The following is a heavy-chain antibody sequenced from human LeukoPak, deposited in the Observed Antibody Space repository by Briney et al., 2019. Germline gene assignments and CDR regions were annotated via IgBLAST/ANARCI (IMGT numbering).Heavy chain of an antibody. J-gene: IGHJ4*02. V-gene: IGHV3-11*01. CDR3: ARDRRSYSDY. CDR1: GGSISSSSYY. Sequence: LSLTCTVSGGSISSSSYYWGWIRQPPGKGLEWVSYISSSGSTIYYADSVKGRFTISRDNAKNSLYLQMNSLRAEDTAVYYCARDRRSYSDYWGRGTLVTVSS. CDR2: ISSSGSTI.